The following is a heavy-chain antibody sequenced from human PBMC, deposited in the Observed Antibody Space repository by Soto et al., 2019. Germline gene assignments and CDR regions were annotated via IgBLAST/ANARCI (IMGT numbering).Heavy chain of an antibody. V-gene: IGHV1-69*13. CDR2: IIPIFGTA. D-gene: IGHD4-4*01. CDR3: ARVPGFTVTTHFDY. CDR1: GGTFSSYA. Sequence: GASVKVSCKASGGTFSSYAISWVRQAPGQGLEWMGGIIPIFGTANYAQKFQGRVTITADESTSAAYMEPSSLRSEDTAVYYCARVPGFTVTTHFDYWGQGTLVTVSS. J-gene: IGHJ4*02.